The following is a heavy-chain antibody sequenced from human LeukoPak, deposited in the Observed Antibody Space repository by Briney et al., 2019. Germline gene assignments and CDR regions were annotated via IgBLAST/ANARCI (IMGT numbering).Heavy chain of an antibody. CDR3: ASSTSTDPQLDP. J-gene: IGHJ5*02. D-gene: IGHD2/OR15-2a*01. Sequence: PSETLSLTCAVSGGSISSSNWWSWVRQPPGKGLEWIGEINHSGSAKSNPSLKSRVILSVDTSKNQFSLNLTSVTAADTAVYFCASSTSTDPQLDPWGQGTLVTVSS. CDR2: INHSGSA. V-gene: IGHV4-4*02. CDR1: GGSISSSNW.